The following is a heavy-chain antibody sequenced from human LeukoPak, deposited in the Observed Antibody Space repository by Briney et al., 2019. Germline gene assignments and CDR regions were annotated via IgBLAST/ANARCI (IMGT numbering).Heavy chain of an antibody. CDR2: ISSSSSTI. J-gene: IGHJ3*02. CDR1: GFTFSSYS. Sequence: GGSLRLSCAASGFTFSSYSMNWVRQAPGKGLEWVSYISSSSSTIYYADSVKGRFTISRDNAKNSLYLQMNSLRAEDTAVYYCTTDYGSDAFDIWGKGTMVTVSS. CDR3: TTDYGSDAFDI. D-gene: IGHD3-10*01. V-gene: IGHV3-48*01.